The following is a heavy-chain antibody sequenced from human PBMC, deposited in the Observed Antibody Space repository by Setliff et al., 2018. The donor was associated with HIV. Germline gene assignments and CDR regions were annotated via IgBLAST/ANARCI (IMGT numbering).Heavy chain of an antibody. CDR3: ARMSGGYSGGYFDY. D-gene: IGHD3-22*01. CDR2: ISTTGST. J-gene: IGHJ4*02. Sequence: SETLSLTCTVSGGSISSDYWSWIRQPPGKGLEWIGYISTTGSTSCSPSLKSRVSISVDTAKNQCSLRLNSVTAADTAVYYCARMSGGYSGGYFDYWGQGTQVTVSS. V-gene: IGHV4-4*09. CDR1: GGSISSDY.